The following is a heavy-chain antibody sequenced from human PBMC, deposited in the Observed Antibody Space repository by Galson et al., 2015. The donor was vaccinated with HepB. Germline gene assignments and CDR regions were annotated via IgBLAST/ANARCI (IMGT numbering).Heavy chain of an antibody. CDR2: ISYDGSNK. CDR1: GFTFSSCV. Sequence: SLRLSCAASGFTFSSCVMHWVRQAPGKGLEWVAFISYDGSNKYYADSVKGRFTISRDNSKNTLNLQMNSLRAEDTAVYYCAREGYYGSGTEERGVEAFDIWGQGTMVTVSS. V-gene: IGHV3-30*04. D-gene: IGHD3-10*01. J-gene: IGHJ3*02. CDR3: AREGYYGSGTEERGVEAFDI.